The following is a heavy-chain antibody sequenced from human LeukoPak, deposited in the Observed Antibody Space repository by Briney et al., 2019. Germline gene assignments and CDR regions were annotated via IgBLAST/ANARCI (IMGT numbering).Heavy chain of an antibody. V-gene: IGHV5-51*01. Sequence: GESLKISCKGSGYSFTSYWIGWVRQMPGKGLEWMGIIYPGDSDTRYSPSFQGQVTISADKSISTAYLQWSSLEASDTAMYYCARRTAMAYWYFDLWGRGTLVTVSS. D-gene: IGHD5-18*01. J-gene: IGHJ2*01. CDR2: IYPGDSDT. CDR3: ARRTAMAYWYFDL. CDR1: GYSFTSYW.